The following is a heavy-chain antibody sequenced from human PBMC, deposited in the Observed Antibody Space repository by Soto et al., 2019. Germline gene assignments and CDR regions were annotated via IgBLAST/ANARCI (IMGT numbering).Heavy chain of an antibody. CDR2: IWYDGGIK. Sequence: GGSLRLSCAASGFTFHTYGMHWVRQAPGKGLEWLAVIWYDGGIKYYTDSVKGRFSVSRDNSKNTMYLQMNSLRAEDTAVYYCARIVCTGNNSPPYYYYARDVGGQG. J-gene: IGHJ6*01. CDR3: ARIVCTGNNSPPYYYYARDV. CDR1: GFTFHTYG. V-gene: IGHV3-33*01. D-gene: IGHD2-8*02.